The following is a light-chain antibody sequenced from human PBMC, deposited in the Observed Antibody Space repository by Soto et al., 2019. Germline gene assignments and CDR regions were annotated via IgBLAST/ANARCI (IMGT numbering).Light chain of an antibody. CDR1: QSVSSSY. V-gene: IGKV3-20*01. CDR3: HQYGSSPMYT. CDR2: GAS. J-gene: IGKJ2*01. Sequence: EIVLTQSPGTLSLSPGERATLSCRASQSVSSSYFAWYQQKPGQAPRLLIYGASGRATGIPDRFSGSGSGTDVTLTISRLEPEDFAVYYCHQYGSSPMYTFGQGTKLEIK.